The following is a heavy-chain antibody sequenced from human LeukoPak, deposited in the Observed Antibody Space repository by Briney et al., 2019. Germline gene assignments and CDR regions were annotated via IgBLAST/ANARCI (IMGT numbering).Heavy chain of an antibody. CDR2: IWYDGSNK. CDR3: ARDFVSTSSGWFDP. D-gene: IGHD2-2*01. J-gene: IGHJ5*02. V-gene: IGHV3-33*01. CDR1: GFTFGSYG. Sequence: GRSLRLSCAASGFTFGSYGMHWVRQAPGKGLEWVAVIWYDGSNKYYADSVKGRFTISRDNSKNTLYLQMNSLRAEDTAVYYCARDFVSTSSGWFDPWGQGTLVTVSS.